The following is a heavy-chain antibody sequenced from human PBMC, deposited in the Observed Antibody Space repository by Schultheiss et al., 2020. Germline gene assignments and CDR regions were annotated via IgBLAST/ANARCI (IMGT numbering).Heavy chain of an antibody. CDR3: ARGPMIPKPDLALRSYYYYGMDV. J-gene: IGHJ6*02. Sequence: ESLKISCAASGFTFSAYSMSWVRQAPGKGLEWVSAISGSGGSTYYAATVKGRFTISRDNVKRSLYLQMDSLRAEDTAVYYCARGPMIPKPDLALRSYYYYGMDVWGQGTTVTVSS. D-gene: IGHD3-22*01. CDR1: GFTFSAYS. CDR2: ISGSGGST. V-gene: IGHV3-48*01.